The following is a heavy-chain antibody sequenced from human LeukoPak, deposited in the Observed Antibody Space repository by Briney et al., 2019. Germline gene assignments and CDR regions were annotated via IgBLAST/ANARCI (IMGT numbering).Heavy chain of an antibody. J-gene: IGHJ4*02. V-gene: IGHV4-30-4*01. CDR3: ARVGYQPYYFDY. D-gene: IGHD5-12*01. CDR1: GGSISSGDYY. Sequence: SETLSLTCTVSGGSISSGDYYWSWIRQPPGKGLEWIGCIYYSGSTYYNPSLKSRVTISVDTSKNQFSLKLSSVTAADTAVYYCARVGYQPYYFDYWGQGTLVTVSS. CDR2: IYYSGST.